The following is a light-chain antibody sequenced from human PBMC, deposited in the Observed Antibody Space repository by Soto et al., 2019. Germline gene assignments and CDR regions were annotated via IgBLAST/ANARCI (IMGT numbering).Light chain of an antibody. CDR1: QSIDTY. CDR2: DAS. V-gene: IGKV3-11*01. CDR3: QQRYNWPLT. Sequence: EIVLTQSPATLSSSPGERAPLSCRASQSIDTYLAWYQQKPGQAPRLLIYDASDRATGIPARFSGSGSGTAFTLTISGLEPEDFALYYCQQRYNWPLTFGGGTKVDIK. J-gene: IGKJ4*01.